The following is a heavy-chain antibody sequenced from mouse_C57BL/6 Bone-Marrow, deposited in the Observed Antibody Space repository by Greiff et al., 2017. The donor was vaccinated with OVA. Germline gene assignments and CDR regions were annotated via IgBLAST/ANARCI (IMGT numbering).Heavy chain of an antibody. J-gene: IGHJ1*03. CDR3: TTGGSRYWYFDV. CDR2: IDPETGDT. CDR1: GFNIKDDY. D-gene: IGHD1-1*01. V-gene: IGHV14-4*01. Sequence: EVQLQQSGAELVRPGASVKLSCTASGFNIKDDYMHWVKQRPEQGLEWIGWIDPETGDTEYASKFQGQATLTAATSSNTAYLQLSSLTSEDTAVYYCTTGGSRYWYFDVWGTGTTVTVSS.